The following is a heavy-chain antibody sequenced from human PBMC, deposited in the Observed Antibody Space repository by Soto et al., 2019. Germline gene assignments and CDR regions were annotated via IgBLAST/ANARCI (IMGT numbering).Heavy chain of an antibody. CDR1: GGSISSYY. V-gene: IGHV4-59*01. D-gene: IGHD3-3*01. Sequence: PSETLSLTCTVSGGSISSYYWSWIRPPPGKGLEWIGYIYYSGSTNYNPSLKSRVTISVDTSKNQFSLKLSSVTAADTAVYYCAREGGRTIFGVVIPGRDAFDIWGQGTMVTVSS. J-gene: IGHJ3*02. CDR3: AREGGRTIFGVVIPGRDAFDI. CDR2: IYYSGST.